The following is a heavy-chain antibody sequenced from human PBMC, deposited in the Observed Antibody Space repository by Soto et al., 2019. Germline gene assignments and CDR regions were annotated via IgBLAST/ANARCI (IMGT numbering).Heavy chain of an antibody. J-gene: IGHJ6*02. CDR3: AKDSWAIFGVPAGEYYAMDV. CDR2: ISGSGGTT. D-gene: IGHD3-3*01. Sequence: PGGSLRLSCVASGFTFENYAMSWVRQAPGKGLGWVSAISGSGGTTYYSDSVKGRFTISRGNSKNTVYLQMNDLRVEDAAEYFCAKDSWAIFGVPAGEYYAMDVWGQGTTVTVSS. V-gene: IGHV3-23*01. CDR1: GFTFENYA.